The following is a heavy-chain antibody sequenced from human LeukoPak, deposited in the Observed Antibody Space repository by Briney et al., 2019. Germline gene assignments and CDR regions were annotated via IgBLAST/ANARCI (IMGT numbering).Heavy chain of an antibody. D-gene: IGHD5-18*01. CDR3: AKLIQLWPSDAFDI. J-gene: IGHJ3*02. CDR2: ISYDGSNK. V-gene: IGHV3-30*04. CDR1: GFTFGDYA. Sequence: GGSLRLSCTASGFTFGDYAMSWVRQAPGKGLEWVAVISYDGSNKYYADSVKGRFTISRDNSKNTLYLQMNSLRAEDTAVYYCAKLIQLWPSDAFDIWGQGTMVTVSS.